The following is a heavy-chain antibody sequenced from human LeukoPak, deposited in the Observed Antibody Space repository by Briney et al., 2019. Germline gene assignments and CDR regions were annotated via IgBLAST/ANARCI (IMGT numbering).Heavy chain of an antibody. D-gene: IGHD3-22*01. J-gene: IGHJ3*02. CDR1: GYTFTAYY. Sequence: ASVKVSCKASGYTFTAYYMHWVRQAPGQGLEWMGWINPNSGGTNYAQKFQGRVTMTRDTSISTAYMELSRLRSDDTAVYYCWYYYDSSNAVVNAFDIWGQGTMVTVSS. V-gene: IGHV1-2*02. CDR2: INPNSGGT. CDR3: WYYYDSSNAVVNAFDI.